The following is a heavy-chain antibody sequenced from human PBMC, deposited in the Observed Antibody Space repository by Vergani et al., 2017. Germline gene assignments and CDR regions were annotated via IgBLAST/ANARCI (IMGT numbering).Heavy chain of an antibody. J-gene: IGHJ3*02. V-gene: IGHV1-3*01. D-gene: IGHD6-6*01. CDR2: INAGNGNT. Sequence: QVQLVQSGAEVKKPGASVKVSCKASGYTFTSYAMHWVRQAPGKRLEWMGWINAGNGNTKYSQKFQGRVTITRDTSASTAYMELSSLRSEDTAVYYCASSSSIAARPYAFDIWGQGTMVTVSS. CDR1: GYTFTSYA. CDR3: ASSSSIAARPYAFDI.